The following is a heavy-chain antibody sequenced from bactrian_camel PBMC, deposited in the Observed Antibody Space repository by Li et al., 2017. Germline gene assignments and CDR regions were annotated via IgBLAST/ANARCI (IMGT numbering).Heavy chain of an antibody. Sequence: HVQLVESGGGSVQAGGSLRLSCAASGDTDRIYCMGWFRQAPGKEREGVAAIDHGDGTTYFTDSVKDRFTISEDDDQSTLYLQMTALKPEDTAMYYCAADLVDRWFERLGRGQGTQVTVS. CDR1: GDTDRIYC. CDR2: IDHGDGTT. J-gene: IGHJ4*01. V-gene: IGHV3S1*01. CDR3: AADLVDRWFERLG. D-gene: IGHD4*01.